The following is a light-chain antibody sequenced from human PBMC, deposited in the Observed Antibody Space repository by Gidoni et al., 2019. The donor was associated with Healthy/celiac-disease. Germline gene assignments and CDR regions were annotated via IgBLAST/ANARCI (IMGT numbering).Light chain of an antibody. CDR1: QGISSY. CDR3: QQLNSYPSGGT. V-gene: IGKV1-9*01. CDR2: AAS. Sequence: IQLTQSPSSLSASVGDRVTITCRASQGISSYLAWYQQKPGKAPKLLIYAASTLQSGVPSRFSGSGSGTDFTLTISSLQPEDFATYYCQQLNSYPSGGTFGQGTKLEIK. J-gene: IGKJ2*02.